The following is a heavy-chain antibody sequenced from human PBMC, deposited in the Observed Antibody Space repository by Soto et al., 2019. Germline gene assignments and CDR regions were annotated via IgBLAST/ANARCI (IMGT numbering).Heavy chain of an antibody. V-gene: IGHV4-39*01. J-gene: IGHJ6*02. CDR2: IYYSGST. CDR3: AGGRGDYYYGMDV. Sequence: QLQLQESGPGLVKPSETLSLTCTVSGGSISSSSYYWGWIRQPPGKGLEWIGSIYYSGSTYYNPSLKSRAPXSXDXXKNQFSLKLSSVTAADTAVYYCAGGRGDYYYGMDVWGQGTTVTVSS. CDR1: GGSISSSSYY. D-gene: IGHD3-10*01.